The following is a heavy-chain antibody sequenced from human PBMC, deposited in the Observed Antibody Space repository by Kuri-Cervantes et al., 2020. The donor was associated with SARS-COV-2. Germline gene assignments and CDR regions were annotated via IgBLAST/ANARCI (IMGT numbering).Heavy chain of an antibody. CDR2: LSGSGVST. D-gene: IGHD3-22*01. CDR1: GFAFSRFA. CDR3: AKDWDSRGYYLFDH. J-gene: IGHJ4*02. Sequence: GESLKISCAASGFAFSRFAMSWVRQAPGKGLEWVSGLSGSGVSTYYAESVKGRFTISRDNSKNTLYLQTNSLRAEDTAVYYCAKDWDSRGYYLFDHWGQGTLVTVSS. V-gene: IGHV3-23*01.